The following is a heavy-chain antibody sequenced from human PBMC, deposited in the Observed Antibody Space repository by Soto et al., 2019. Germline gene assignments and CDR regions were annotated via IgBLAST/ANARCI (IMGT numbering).Heavy chain of an antibody. CDR1: GFTVSSNY. Sequence: EVQLVESGGGLVQPGESLRLSCAASGFTVSSNYMSWVRQAPGKGLEWVSIIYSGGSTYYADSVKGRFTIYRDNSKNTLYLQMNSLRAEDTAVYYCARESIVGATNTFDYWGQGTLVTVSS. J-gene: IGHJ4*02. V-gene: IGHV3-66*01. CDR3: ARESIVGATNTFDY. CDR2: IYSGGST. D-gene: IGHD1-26*01.